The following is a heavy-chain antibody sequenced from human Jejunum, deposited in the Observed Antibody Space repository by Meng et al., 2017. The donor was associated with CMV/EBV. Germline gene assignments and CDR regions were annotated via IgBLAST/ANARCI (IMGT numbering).Heavy chain of an antibody. D-gene: IGHD2/OR15-2a*01. J-gene: IGHJ5*02. V-gene: IGHV2-5*02. Sequence: QTPLKESCPTLLTPPQTLTLTCNFSRFSPSTGELGVGWIRQPPGKALEWLAVIYSDDEKRYSPSLKSRLPITKDTSKNQVVLTLPNMDPVDTATYSCAIFPRSWFDPWGQGPLVTVSS. CDR2: IYSDDEK. CDR3: AIFPRSWFDP. CDR1: RFSPSTGELG.